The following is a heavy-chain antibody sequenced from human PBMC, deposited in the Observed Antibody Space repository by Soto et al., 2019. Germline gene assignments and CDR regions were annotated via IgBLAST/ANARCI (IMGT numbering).Heavy chain of an antibody. Sequence: EVQLLESGGGLVQPGGSLRLSCETSGFRFNSYAMTWVRQAPGMGLEWVAVINYNSRATFHAQSVKGRFTISRDNSRNTVFLQMDSLRAYDTAVYYCVKQRVSGITSYYNMDCWGLGTTVIVS. CDR3: VKQRVSGITSYYNMDC. D-gene: IGHD3-10*01. V-gene: IGHV3-23*01. CDR2: INYNSRAT. CDR1: GFRFNSYA. J-gene: IGHJ6*02.